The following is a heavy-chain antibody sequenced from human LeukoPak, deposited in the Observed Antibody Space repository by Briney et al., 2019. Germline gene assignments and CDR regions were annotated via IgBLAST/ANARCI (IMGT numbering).Heavy chain of an antibody. D-gene: IGHD2-15*01. CDR2: INGGGGSR. V-gene: IGHV3-23*01. CDR3: ASGGSFNY. J-gene: IGHJ4*02. Sequence: PSGGSLRLSCAASGFTFSSYAMSWVRRAPGKGLEWVSSINGGGGSRYSADSVKGRFTISRDNSKNTLYLQMNSLRAEDTAVYYCASGGSFNYWGQGTLVTVSS. CDR1: GFTFSSYA.